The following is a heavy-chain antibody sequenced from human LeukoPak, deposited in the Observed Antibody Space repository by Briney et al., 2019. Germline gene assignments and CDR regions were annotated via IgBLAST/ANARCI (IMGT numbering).Heavy chain of an antibody. CDR3: ARDKVAAAGEGFCYMDV. J-gene: IGHJ6*03. D-gene: IGHD6-13*01. V-gene: IGHV1-69*05. CDR1: GGTFSSYA. Sequence: HRASVKVSCKASGGTFSSYAISWVRQAPGQGLEWMGGIIPIFGTANYARKFQGRVTITTDESTSTAYMELSSLRSEDTAVYYCARDKVAAAGEGFCYMDVWGKGTTVTVSS. CDR2: IIPIFGTA.